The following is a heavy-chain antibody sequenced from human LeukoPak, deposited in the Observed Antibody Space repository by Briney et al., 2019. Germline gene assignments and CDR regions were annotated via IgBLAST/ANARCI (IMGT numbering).Heavy chain of an antibody. CDR1: GGSFSGYH. CDR3: ARSTVATNRYFDY. J-gene: IGHJ4*02. V-gene: IGHV4-34*01. CDR2: INHSGST. D-gene: IGHD5-12*01. Sequence: SETLSLTCAVYGGSFSGYHWSWIRQRPGKGLEWIGEINHSGSTNYNPSLKSRVTISVDTSKNQFSLKLSSVTAADTAVYYCARSTVATNRYFDYWGQGTLVTVSS.